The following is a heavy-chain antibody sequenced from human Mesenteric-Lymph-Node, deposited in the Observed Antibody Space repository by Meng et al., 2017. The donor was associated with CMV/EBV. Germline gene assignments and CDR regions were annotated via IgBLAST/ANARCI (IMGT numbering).Heavy chain of an antibody. D-gene: IGHD3-3*01. CDR2: ISDDGRRT. Sequence: GESLKISCAASGFSFSGHWMHWVRQVPGKGMLWVADISDDGRRTYYADSVKGRFTISRDNSKNMLYLQMNSLRAEDTAVYYCASLLWSGHAFDIWGQGTKVTVSS. V-gene: IGHV3-74*01. CDR1: GFSFSGHW. CDR3: ASLLWSGHAFDI. J-gene: IGHJ3*02.